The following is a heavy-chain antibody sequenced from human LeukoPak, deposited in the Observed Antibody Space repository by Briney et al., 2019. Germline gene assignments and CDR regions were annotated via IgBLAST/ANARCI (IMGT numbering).Heavy chain of an antibody. V-gene: IGHV3-53*01. CDR3: AKDDGLTGIDY. CDR1: GFTLSNAW. CDR2: IYSSIGT. D-gene: IGHD7-27*01. J-gene: IGHJ4*02. Sequence: PGGSLRLSCAASGFTLSNAWMSWVRQAPGKGLEWVSVIYSSIGTDYADSVKGRFTISRDNSKNTVYLQMNSLRAEDTAVYYCAKDDGLTGIDYWGQGTLVTVSS.